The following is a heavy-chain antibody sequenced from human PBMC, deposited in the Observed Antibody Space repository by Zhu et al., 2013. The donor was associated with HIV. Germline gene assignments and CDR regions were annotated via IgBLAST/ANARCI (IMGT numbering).Heavy chain of an antibody. CDR1: GYSFTDYH. CDR2: INPDSGGT. D-gene: IGHD2-21*01. V-gene: IGHV1-2*02. Sequence: QVQLVQSGAEVKKPGASVKVSCKAAGYSFTDYHMHWVRQAPGQGLEWMGWINPDSGGTKYAQKFQGRVTMTRDTSTSTVYMELSSLRSEDTAVYYCARDSVGMGNWFDPWGQGTLVTVSS. J-gene: IGHJ5*02. CDR3: ARDSVGMGNWFDP.